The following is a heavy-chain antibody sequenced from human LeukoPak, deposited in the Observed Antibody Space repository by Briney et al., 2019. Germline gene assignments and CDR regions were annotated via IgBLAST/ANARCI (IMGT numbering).Heavy chain of an antibody. CDR2: IRYDGSNK. CDR1: GFTFSSYG. Sequence: PGGSLRLSCAASGFTFSSYGMHWVRQAPGKGLEWVAFIRYDGSNKYYADSVKGRFTISGDNSKNTLYLQMNSLRAEDTAVYYCAKDVLFGVVIKSYDYWGQGTLVTVSS. J-gene: IGHJ4*02. V-gene: IGHV3-30*02. D-gene: IGHD3-3*01. CDR3: AKDVLFGVVIKSYDY.